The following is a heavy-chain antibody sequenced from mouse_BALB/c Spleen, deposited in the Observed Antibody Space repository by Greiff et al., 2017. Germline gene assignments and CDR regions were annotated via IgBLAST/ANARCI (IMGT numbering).Heavy chain of an antibody. CDR2: INPYYGST. CDR3: AREGYNAMDY. V-gene: IGHV1-39*01. J-gene: IGHJ4*01. Sequence: EVQLQQTGPELVKPGASVKISCKASGYSFTDYIMLWVKQSHGKSLEWIGNINPYYGSTSYNLKFKGKATLTVDKSSSTAYMQLNSLTSEDSAVYYCAREGYNAMDYWGQGTSVTVSS. CDR1: GYSFTDYI.